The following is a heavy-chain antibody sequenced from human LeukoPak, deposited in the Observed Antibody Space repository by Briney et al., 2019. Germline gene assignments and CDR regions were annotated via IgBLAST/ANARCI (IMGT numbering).Heavy chain of an antibody. J-gene: IGHJ4*02. CDR2: ISGSGGST. CDR3: ANLRFWEWLVFDY. D-gene: IGHD3-3*01. V-gene: IGHV3-23*01. CDR1: GFTFSSYA. Sequence: AVGSLRLSCAASGFTFSSYAMSWVRQAPGKGLEWVSAISGSGGSTYYADSVKGRFTISRDNSKNTLYLQMNSLRAEDTAVYYCANLRFWEWLVFDYWGQGTLVTVSS.